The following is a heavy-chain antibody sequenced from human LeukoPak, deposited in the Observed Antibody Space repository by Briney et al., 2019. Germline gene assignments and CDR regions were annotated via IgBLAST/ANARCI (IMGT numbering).Heavy chain of an antibody. V-gene: IGHV1-18*01. J-gene: IGHJ5*02. CDR3: ARAYDTLTGYSSNWFDP. CDR1: GYTFTSYG. Sequence: ASVKVSCKASGYTFTSYGISWVRQAPGQGLEWMGWISAYNGNTNYAQKLQGRVTMTTDTSTSTAYMELRSLRSDDTAVYYCARAYDTLTGYSSNWFDPWGQGTLVTVSS. CDR2: ISAYNGNT. D-gene: IGHD3-9*01.